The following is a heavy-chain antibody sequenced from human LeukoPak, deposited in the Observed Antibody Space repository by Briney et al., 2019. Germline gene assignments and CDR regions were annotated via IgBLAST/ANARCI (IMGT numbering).Heavy chain of an antibody. CDR2: TYYRSKWSN. Sequence: SQTLSLTCAISGDSVSSNTAAWNRIRQSPSRGLEWLGRTYYRSKWSNDYAVSVKSRITINPDTSKNQFSLQLNSVTPEDTAVYYCARSGYFAEYFQHWGQGTLLTVSS. CDR3: ARSGYFAEYFQH. CDR1: GDSVSSNTAA. D-gene: IGHD3-22*01. V-gene: IGHV6-1*01. J-gene: IGHJ1*01.